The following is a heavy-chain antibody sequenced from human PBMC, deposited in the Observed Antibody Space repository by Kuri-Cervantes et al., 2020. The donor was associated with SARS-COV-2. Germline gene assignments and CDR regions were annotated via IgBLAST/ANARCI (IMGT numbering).Heavy chain of an antibody. CDR3: GSPRGYSYGYISFGAIDY. CDR1: GFSFSSYW. CDR2: IKKDETEK. V-gene: IGHV3-7*01. D-gene: IGHD5-18*01. J-gene: IGHJ4*02. Sequence: GGSLRLSCAASGFSFSSYWMSWVRQAPGKWLEWVATIKKDETEKYYADSVKCRFTISRDNSKNTLYLQMNSLRAEDTAVYYCGSPRGYSYGYISFGAIDYWGQGTLVTVSS.